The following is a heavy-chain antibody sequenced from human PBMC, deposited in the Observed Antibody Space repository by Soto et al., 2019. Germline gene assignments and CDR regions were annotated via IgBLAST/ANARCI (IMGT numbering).Heavy chain of an antibody. J-gene: IGHJ4*02. V-gene: IGHV1-2*02. CDR3: AREARVHYYDIRSGEVGY. D-gene: IGHD3-22*01. Sequence: GASVKVSCKASGYTFTGYYMHWVRQAPGQGLEWMGWINPNSGGTNYAQKFQGRVTMTRDTSISTAYMELSRLRSDDTAVYYCAREARVHYYDIRSGEVGYWGQGTLVTVSS. CDR2: INPNSGGT. CDR1: GYTFTGYY.